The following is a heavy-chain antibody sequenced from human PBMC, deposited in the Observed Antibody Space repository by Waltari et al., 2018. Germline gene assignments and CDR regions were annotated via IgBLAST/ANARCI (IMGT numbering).Heavy chain of an antibody. D-gene: IGHD3-10*01. Sequence: EVQLLESGGGLVQPGGSLRLSCAASGFTFNNYAMTWVRQAPGRGREWVSAISGSGSSTHYADSVKGRFTISRDNSRNTLYLQMNTLRVEDTAVYYCATRPYGSGLYYFDYWGQGTLVTVSP. CDR3: ATRPYGSGLYYFDY. CDR1: GFTFNNYA. CDR2: ISGSGSST. V-gene: IGHV3-23*01. J-gene: IGHJ4*02.